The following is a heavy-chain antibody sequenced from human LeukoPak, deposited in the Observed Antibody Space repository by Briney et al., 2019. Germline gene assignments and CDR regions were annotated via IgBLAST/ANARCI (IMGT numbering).Heavy chain of an antibody. J-gene: IGHJ3*02. D-gene: IGHD3-3*01. V-gene: IGHV3-53*01. CDR1: GFTVSSNY. Sequence: GGSLRLSCAASGFTVSSNYMSWVRQAPGKGLEWVSVIYSGGSTYYADSVKGRFTISRDNPKNTLYLQMNSLRAEDTAVYYCARGYYDFWSGAFDIWGQGTMVTVSS. CDR2: IYSGGST. CDR3: ARGYYDFWSGAFDI.